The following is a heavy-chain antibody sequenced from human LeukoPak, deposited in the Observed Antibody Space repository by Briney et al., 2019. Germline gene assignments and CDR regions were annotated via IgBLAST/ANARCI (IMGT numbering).Heavy chain of an antibody. D-gene: IGHD2-15*01. J-gene: IGHJ1*01. Sequence: GGSLRLSCAASGFTFSEAWMHWVRQAPGKGLVWVSRINNDGSTTRYADSVKGRFTISRDNAKNSLYLQMNSLRAEDTALYYCAKGEVLGYCSGGSCYSEYFQHWGQGTLVTVSS. CDR2: INNDGSTT. CDR3: AKGEVLGYCSGGSCYSEYFQH. V-gene: IGHV3-74*01. CDR1: GFTFSEAW.